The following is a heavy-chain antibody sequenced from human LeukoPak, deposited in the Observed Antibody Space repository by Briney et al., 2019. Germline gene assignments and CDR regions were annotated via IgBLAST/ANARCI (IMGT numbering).Heavy chain of an antibody. D-gene: IGHD6-19*01. J-gene: IGHJ3*02. Sequence: ASVKVSCKASGYTFTGYYMHSVRHAPGQGREWMGRINPNSGGTNYAQKFQGRVTMTRDTSISTAYMELSRLRSDDTAVYYCAGGSGWYKDAFDIWGQGTMVTVSS. CDR1: GYTFTGYY. V-gene: IGHV1-2*06. CDR3: AGGSGWYKDAFDI. CDR2: INPNSGGT.